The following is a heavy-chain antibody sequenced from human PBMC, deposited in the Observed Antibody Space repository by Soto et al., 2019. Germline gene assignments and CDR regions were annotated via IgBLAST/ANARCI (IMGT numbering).Heavy chain of an antibody. CDR2: MSYDGSNE. D-gene: IGHD1-26*01. Sequence: QVQLVESGGGVVQHGRSLRLSCAASGFTFSHYAMHWVRQAPGKGLEWVTLMSYDGSNEYYADSVKGRFTISRDNSKNTLSLHMTSLRAEDTAVYYFAKDGSHNFDYLGQGTLVTVSS. CDR1: GFTFSHYA. V-gene: IGHV3-30*18. CDR3: AKDGSHNFDY. J-gene: IGHJ4*02.